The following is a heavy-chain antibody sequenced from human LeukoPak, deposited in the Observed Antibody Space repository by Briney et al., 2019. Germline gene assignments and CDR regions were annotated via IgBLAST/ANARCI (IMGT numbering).Heavy chain of an antibody. D-gene: IGHD2-21*02. CDR3: ARRLGDSNYIDF. J-gene: IGHJ4*02. CDR2: FYYSGST. Sequence: SETLSLTCNVSGGSISRSGYYWVWIRQPPGQGLEWIGNFYYSGSTYYNPSLRSRVTISADTSKNQFSLVLSSVSAADTAVYYCARRLGDSNYIDFWGRGSLVTVSS. CDR1: GGSISRSGYY. V-gene: IGHV4-39*01.